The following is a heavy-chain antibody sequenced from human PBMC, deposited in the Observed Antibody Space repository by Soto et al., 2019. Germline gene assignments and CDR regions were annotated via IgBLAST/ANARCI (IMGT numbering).Heavy chain of an antibody. Sequence: EVQLVESGGGFVQPGGSLRLSCAASGFTFSSYEMNWVRQAPGKGLEWVSYISSSDNTIYYADSVKGRFTISRDNAKNSLYLQMNSLRAEDTAVYYCARVIRRTIYPYYGMDVWGQGTTVTVSS. J-gene: IGHJ6*02. CDR1: GFTFSSYE. D-gene: IGHD1-7*01. CDR3: ARVIRRTIYPYYGMDV. V-gene: IGHV3-48*03. CDR2: ISSSDNTI.